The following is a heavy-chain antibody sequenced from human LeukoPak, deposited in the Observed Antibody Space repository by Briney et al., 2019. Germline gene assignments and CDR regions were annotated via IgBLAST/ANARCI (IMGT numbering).Heavy chain of an antibody. D-gene: IGHD3-22*01. V-gene: IGHV4-34*01. Sequence: EPSETLSLTCAVYGGSFSGYYWSWIRRPPGKGLEWIGEINHSGSTNYNPSLKSRVTISVDTSKNQFSLKLSSVTAADTAVYYCASNYYDSSGSFDYWGQGTLVTVSS. CDR1: GGSFSGYY. CDR2: INHSGST. J-gene: IGHJ4*02. CDR3: ASNYYDSSGSFDY.